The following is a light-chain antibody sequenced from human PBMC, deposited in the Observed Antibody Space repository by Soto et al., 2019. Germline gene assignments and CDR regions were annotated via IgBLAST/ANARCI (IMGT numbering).Light chain of an antibody. Sequence: DIHMTQSPSSLSASVGDRVTITCRTSQSINTYLNWYQQKPGKAPKVLIYGTSSLQSGVPLRFSGSGSGTDFTLTISSLQPEDFATYYCQQSYSTPITFGQGTRLEIK. CDR2: GTS. CDR1: QSINTY. V-gene: IGKV1-39*01. CDR3: QQSYSTPIT. J-gene: IGKJ5*01.